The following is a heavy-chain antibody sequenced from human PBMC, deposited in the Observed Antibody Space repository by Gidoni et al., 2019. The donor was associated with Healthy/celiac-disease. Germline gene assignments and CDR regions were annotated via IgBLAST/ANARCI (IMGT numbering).Heavy chain of an antibody. CDR2: INPSGGRT. CDR3: AGYFLGSGYDPRGYYFDY. CDR1: GYTCTSNY. Sequence: QVQLVQSGADVKKPGASVKCSCKASGYTCTSNYMHWVRQALGQGLEWMGIINPSGGRTSYEQKFQGRVTMTGDTSTSTVYMELSSLGSEDTAVYYCAGYFLGSGYDPRGYYFDYWGQGTLVTVSS. J-gene: IGHJ4*02. D-gene: IGHD5-12*01. V-gene: IGHV1-46*01.